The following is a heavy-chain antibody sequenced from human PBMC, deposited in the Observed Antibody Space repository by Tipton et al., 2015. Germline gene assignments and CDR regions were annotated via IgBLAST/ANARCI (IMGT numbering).Heavy chain of an antibody. V-gene: IGHV4-4*07. CDR2: IYTGGRT. Sequence: TLSLTCTVSGDSISTYYWSWIRQPAGKGLEWIGRIYTGGRTNYNPSLKSRVTMPVDTPKNQFSLKLSSVTAADTAVYYCARDRYYHSRGMDYWYFDLWGRGALVTVSS. CDR1: GDSISTYY. CDR3: ARDRYYHSRGMDYWYFDL. J-gene: IGHJ2*01. D-gene: IGHD3-22*01.